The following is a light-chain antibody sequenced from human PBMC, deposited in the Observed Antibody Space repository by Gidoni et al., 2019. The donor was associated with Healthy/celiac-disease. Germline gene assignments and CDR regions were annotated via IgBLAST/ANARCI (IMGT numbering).Light chain of an antibody. J-gene: IGLJ3*02. V-gene: IGLV1-40*01. CDR2: GNS. CDR1: SSNIGAGYD. CDR3: QSYDSSLSGWV. Sequence: QSVLTQPPSVSGAPGPRVTISFTGSSSNIGAGYDVHWYQQLPGTAPNLLIYGNSNRPSGVPDRFSGSKSGTSASLAITGLQAENEADYYCQSYDSSLSGWVFGGGTKLTVL.